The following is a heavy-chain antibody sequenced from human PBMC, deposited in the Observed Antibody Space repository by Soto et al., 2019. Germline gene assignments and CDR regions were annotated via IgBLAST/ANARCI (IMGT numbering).Heavy chain of an antibody. D-gene: IGHD6-19*01. J-gene: IGHJ6*02. V-gene: IGHV1-3*01. CDR1: GYIFTNYA. CDR3: ARDIEASSGWRYSYGMDV. Sequence: GASVKVSCKASGYIFTNYAMHWVRQAPGQRLEWMGWINAGNGNTKYSQNFQGRVTITRDTSASTAYMELSSLRSEDTAVYYCARDIEASSGWRYSYGMDVWGQGTTVTVSS. CDR2: INAGNGNT.